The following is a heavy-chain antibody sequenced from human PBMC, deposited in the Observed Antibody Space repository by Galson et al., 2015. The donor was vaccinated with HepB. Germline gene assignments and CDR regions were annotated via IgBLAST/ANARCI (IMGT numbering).Heavy chain of an antibody. CDR2: IRYDGSNK. J-gene: IGHJ4*02. D-gene: IGHD2-8*02. Sequence: AMRFPCGAAGFTFSSNGMHCVRQALGQRLEGVAFIRYDGSNKYYADSVKCRFTVSRDYSKNTLYLQMNSLRAEDTAVSYCAKALVARFDYWGQGTLVTVSS. V-gene: IGHV3-30*02. CDR3: AKALVARFDY. CDR1: GFTFSSNG.